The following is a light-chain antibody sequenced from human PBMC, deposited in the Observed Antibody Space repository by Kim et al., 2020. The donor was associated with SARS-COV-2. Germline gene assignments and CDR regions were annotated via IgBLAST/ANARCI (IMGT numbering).Light chain of an antibody. CDR2: NND. CDR3: STWDDGLGGPV. V-gene: IGLV1-47*01. Sequence: GQSVTISCSGSSSNIGLNFVYWYQLLPGMAPKLLIYNNDRRASGVPDRFSGSKSGTSASLAISGLQFEHEADYFCSTWDDGLGGPVFGGGTQLTVL. J-gene: IGLJ3*02. CDR1: SSNIGLNF.